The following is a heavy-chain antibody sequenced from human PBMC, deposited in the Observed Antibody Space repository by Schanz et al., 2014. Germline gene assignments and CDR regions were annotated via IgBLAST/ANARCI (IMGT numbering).Heavy chain of an antibody. J-gene: IGHJ5*02. CDR2: MNPNSGNT. V-gene: IGHV1-8*01. CDR3: ARGHLGSSA. Sequence: QVHLVQSGAEVKKPGASVKVSCKASGYNITSNDVTWVRQATGQGLEWMGWMNPNSGNTGYAQKFQGRVTMTRNTAISTADFERTRRRAEDTGVYYCARGHLGSSAWGQGTLVTVSS. D-gene: IGHD3-10*01. CDR1: GYNITSND.